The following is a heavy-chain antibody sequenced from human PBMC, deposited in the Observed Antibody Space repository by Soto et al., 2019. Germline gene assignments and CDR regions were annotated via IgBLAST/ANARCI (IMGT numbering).Heavy chain of an antibody. D-gene: IGHD6-19*01. CDR2: IVPIFGTT. CDR3: ARVVAVAGLYNCHGLDV. V-gene: IGHV1-69*12. J-gene: IGHJ6*02. Sequence: QVQLVQSGAEVKKPGSSVKVSCKVSGGTFSNYAIDWVRLAPGHGLEWMGGIVPIFGTTYYTQKFQGRATIIADASTTTAYLEMSSLRSGDTAIYYCARVVAVAGLYNCHGLDVWGQGTAVTVSS. CDR1: GGTFSNYA.